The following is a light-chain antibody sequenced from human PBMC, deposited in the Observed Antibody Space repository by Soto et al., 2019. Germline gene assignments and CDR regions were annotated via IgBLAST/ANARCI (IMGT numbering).Light chain of an antibody. J-gene: IGLJ2*01. CDR2: DVS. CDR1: INDIGSYKY. Sequence: QSALTQPASVSGSPGQSITISCTGTINDIGSYKYVSWYQQHPGRAPQLIIYDVSYRPSGVSDRFSGSKSGNTASLTISGLRAEDEADYSCSSYTGSSTIFGGGTKLTVL. CDR3: SSYTGSSTI. V-gene: IGLV2-14*01.